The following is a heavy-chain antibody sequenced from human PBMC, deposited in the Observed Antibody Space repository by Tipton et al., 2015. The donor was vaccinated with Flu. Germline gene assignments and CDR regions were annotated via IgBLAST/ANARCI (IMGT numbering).Heavy chain of an antibody. Sequence: TLSLTCAVYGGSLSGYYWSWVRQPPGKGLEWVGEINCSGITNYNPSLKSRVTILADASKNQFSLKLSFVTAADTAVYYCATKGSGYYTDFWGQGTLVTVSS. V-gene: IGHV4-34*01. CDR1: GGSLSGYY. J-gene: IGHJ4*02. D-gene: IGHD3-22*01. CDR3: ATKGSGYYTDF. CDR2: INCSGIT.